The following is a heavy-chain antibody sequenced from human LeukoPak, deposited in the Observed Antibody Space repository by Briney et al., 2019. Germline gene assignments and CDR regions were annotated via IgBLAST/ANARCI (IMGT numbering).Heavy chain of an antibody. CDR1: GYTFTGYY. CDR2: INPNSGGT. D-gene: IGHD6-13*01. V-gene: IGHV1-2*06. J-gene: IGHJ4*02. Sequence: ASVKVSCKASGYTFTGYYIHWVRQAPGQGLEWMGRINPNSGGTNYAQKFQGRVTMTRDTSITTAYMELSRLRSDDTAVYYCARESSSSGNYFDFWGQGTLVTVSS. CDR3: ARESSSSGNYFDF.